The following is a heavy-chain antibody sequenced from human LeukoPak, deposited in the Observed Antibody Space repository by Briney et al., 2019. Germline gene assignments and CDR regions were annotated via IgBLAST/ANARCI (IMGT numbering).Heavy chain of an antibody. V-gene: IGHV3-23*01. Sequence: GGSLRLSCTASGFTFSDYAMSWVRQAPGKGLEWVSTISTNGDSTYYADSVKGRFTISRDNSRNTLSLQMNSLKTEDTAVYYCTGSFGELTFFDYWGLGTLVTVSS. CDR3: TGSFGELTFFDY. CDR1: GFTFSDYA. CDR2: ISTNGDST. J-gene: IGHJ4*02. D-gene: IGHD3-10*01.